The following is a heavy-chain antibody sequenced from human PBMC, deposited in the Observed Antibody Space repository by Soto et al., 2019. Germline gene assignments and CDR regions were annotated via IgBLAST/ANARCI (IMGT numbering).Heavy chain of an antibody. D-gene: IGHD3-10*01. V-gene: IGHV4-59*08. J-gene: IGHJ5*02. Sequence: PSETLSLTCTVSGGSISSYYWSWIRQPPGKGLEWIGYIYYSGSTNYNPSLKSRVTISVDTSKNQFSLKLSSVTAADTAVYYCARANYYGSGSYSRWFDPWGQGTLVTVSS. CDR2: IYYSGST. CDR1: GGSISSYY. CDR3: ARANYYGSGSYSRWFDP.